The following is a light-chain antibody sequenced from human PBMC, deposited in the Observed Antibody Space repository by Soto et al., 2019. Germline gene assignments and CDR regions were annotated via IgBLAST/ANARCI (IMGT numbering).Light chain of an antibody. CDR3: QQYSTFWT. Sequence: DIQMTQSPSTLSASVGDRVTITCRASQMIYTWLAWYQQKPWKAHKLLIYEASSLDVGVPSRFSGSGSGTEFTLTISSLQLEDFATYYCQQYSTFWTLGQGTKVDI. CDR1: QMIYTW. V-gene: IGKV1-5*03. J-gene: IGKJ1*01. CDR2: EAS.